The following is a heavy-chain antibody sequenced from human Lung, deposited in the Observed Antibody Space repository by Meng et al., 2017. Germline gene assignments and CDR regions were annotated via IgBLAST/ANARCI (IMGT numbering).Heavy chain of an antibody. D-gene: IGHD3-9*01. Sequence: QVQLVQSGAEVKKTGASVKVSCKASGYTFTGYSIHWVRQAPGPGLEWMGRINPNSGVTNYAQKFEGRVTMTRDTSISTAYMELSGLRSDDTAVYYCARFDPRAYWGQGTLVTVSS. V-gene: IGHV1-2*06. CDR2: INPNSGVT. J-gene: IGHJ4*02. CDR1: GYTFTGYS. CDR3: ARFDPRAY.